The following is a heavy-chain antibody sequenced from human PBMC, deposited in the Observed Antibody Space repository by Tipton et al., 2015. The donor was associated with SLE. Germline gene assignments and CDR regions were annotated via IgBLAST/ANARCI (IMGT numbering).Heavy chain of an antibody. D-gene: IGHD3-3*01. CDR1: GGSINSYY. V-gene: IGHV4-4*07. J-gene: IGHJ4*02. CDR3: ARSAIIDPFDF. CDR2: IDDSGTT. Sequence: TLSLTCTVSGGSINSYYWNWFRQPAGKGLEWIGRIDDSGTTKYNPSLQSRVRMSLDTSKNQFSLKLSSVTAADTAVYFCARSAIIDPFDFWGQGTLVTVSS.